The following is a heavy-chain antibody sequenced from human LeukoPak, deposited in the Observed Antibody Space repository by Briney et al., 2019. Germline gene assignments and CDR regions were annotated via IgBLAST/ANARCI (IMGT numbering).Heavy chain of an antibody. CDR3: ARDRPSTSSGGAFDI. CDR1: GFTFSSYW. Sequence: GGSLRLSCAASGFTFSSYWMSWVRQAPGKGLEWVANIKQDGSGKYYVDSVKGRFTISRDNAKNSLYLQMNSLRAEDTAVYYCARDRPSTSSGGAFDIWGQGTMVTISS. CDR2: IKQDGSGK. J-gene: IGHJ3*02. V-gene: IGHV3-7*01. D-gene: IGHD2-2*01.